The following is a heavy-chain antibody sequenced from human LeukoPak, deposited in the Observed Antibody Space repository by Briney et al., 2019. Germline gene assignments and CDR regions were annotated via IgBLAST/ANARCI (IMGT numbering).Heavy chain of an antibody. D-gene: IGHD4-17*01. CDR2: IKPDGSEK. CDR3: ARGDLDYGDYEDY. CDR1: GLTFSNYW. V-gene: IGHV3-7*01. J-gene: IGHJ4*02. Sequence: GGSLRLSCAASGLTFSNYWMNWVRQAPGKGLEWVANIKPDGSEKYYVDSVKGRFTISRDNAKNSLYLQMNSLRAEDTAVYYCARGDLDYGDYEDYWGQGTLVTVSS.